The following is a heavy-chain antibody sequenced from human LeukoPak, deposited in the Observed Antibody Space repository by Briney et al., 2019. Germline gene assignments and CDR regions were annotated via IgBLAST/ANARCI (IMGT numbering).Heavy chain of an antibody. CDR3: SRRKPTSGAQYWFDP. D-gene: IGHD3-10*01. Sequence: GASVKVSCKASGYTFTSYDINWVRQAPGQGLEWMGWMNPNSGDTGYAQEFQGRVTMTRDISISTAYMELSSLTSEDTAVYFCSRRKPTSGAQYWFDPWGQGTLVTVSS. CDR2: MNPNSGDT. CDR1: GYTFTSYD. V-gene: IGHV1-8*01. J-gene: IGHJ5*02.